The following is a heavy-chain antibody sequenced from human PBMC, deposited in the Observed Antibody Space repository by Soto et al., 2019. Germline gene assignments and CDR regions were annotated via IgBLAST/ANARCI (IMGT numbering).Heavy chain of an antibody. V-gene: IGHV4-39*07. Sequence: PSETLSLTCSVSGGSISRSAYYWGWVRQPPGKGLEWIGTIYYSGGTYYNPSLKSRVTISLDTSKKQFSLKLNSVTAADTAVYYCATQRLCTGGHCWNWFDPWGQGTLVTVSS. CDR1: GGSISRSAYY. D-gene: IGHD2-8*02. CDR3: ATQRLCTGGHCWNWFDP. J-gene: IGHJ5*02. CDR2: IYYSGGT.